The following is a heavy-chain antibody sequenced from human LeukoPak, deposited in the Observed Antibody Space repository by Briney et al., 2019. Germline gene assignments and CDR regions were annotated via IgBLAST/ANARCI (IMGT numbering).Heavy chain of an antibody. D-gene: IGHD3-22*01. J-gene: IGHJ4*02. CDR2: INPSDDST. CDR3: ARAYYESSAYRHAVYFDY. CDR1: GYTFNSSC. V-gene: IGHV1-46*02. Sequence: GASVKVSCKASGYTFNSSCMHWVRQAPGQGLEWMGIINPSDDSTRYAQKFQGRVTMTKDTSTNTVYMHLSSLSSDDTAVYYCARAYYESSAYRHAVYFDYWGQGTLVTVSS.